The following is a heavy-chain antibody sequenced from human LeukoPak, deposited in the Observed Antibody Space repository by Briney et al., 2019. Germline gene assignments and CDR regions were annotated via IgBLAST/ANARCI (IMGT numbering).Heavy chain of an antibody. CDR2: IYSGGST. J-gene: IGHJ3*02. CDR3: AKPTSGFSGSYYKNAFDI. D-gene: IGHD1-26*01. CDR1: GFTVSSNY. Sequence: GGSLRLSCAASGFTVSSNYMSWVRQAPGKGLEWVSVIYSGGSTYYADSVKGRFTISRDNSKNTLYLQMNSLRAEDTAVYYCAKPTSGFSGSYYKNAFDIWGQGTMVTVSS. V-gene: IGHV3-53*01.